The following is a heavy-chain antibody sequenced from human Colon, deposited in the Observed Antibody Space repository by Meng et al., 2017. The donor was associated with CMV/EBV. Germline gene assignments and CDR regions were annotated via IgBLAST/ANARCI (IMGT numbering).Heavy chain of an antibody. V-gene: IGHV4-59*01. CDR3: AREKTGYSLNDAFDI. J-gene: IGHJ3*02. Sequence: GSLRLSCTVSGDSISSYYWNWIRQPPGKGPEWIGYIYYSGTTNYNPSLKSRVTISVDTSKIKFSLRLTSVTAADTAVYYCAREKTGYSLNDAFDIWGQGTMVTVSS. D-gene: IGHD3-9*01. CDR1: GDSISSYY. CDR2: IYYSGTT.